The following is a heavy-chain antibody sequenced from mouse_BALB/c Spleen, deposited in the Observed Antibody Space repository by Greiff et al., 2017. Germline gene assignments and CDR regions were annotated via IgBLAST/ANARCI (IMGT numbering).Heavy chain of an antibody. Sequence: EVHLVESGGGLVKPGGSLKLSCAASGFTFSSYAMSWVRQTPEKRLEWVASISSGGSTYYPDSVKGRFTISRDNARNILYLQMSSLRSEDTAMYYCARGYGNYVSAMDYWGQGTSVTVSS. D-gene: IGHD2-10*02. CDR3: ARGYGNYVSAMDY. J-gene: IGHJ4*01. CDR1: GFTFSSYA. V-gene: IGHV5-6-5*01. CDR2: ISSGGST.